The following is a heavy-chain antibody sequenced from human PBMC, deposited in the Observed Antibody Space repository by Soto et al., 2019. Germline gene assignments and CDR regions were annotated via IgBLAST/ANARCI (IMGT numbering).Heavy chain of an antibody. V-gene: IGHV3-30-3*01. Sequence: QVQLVESGGGVVQPGRSLRLSCAASGFTFSSYAMHWVRQASGKGLEWVAVISYDGSNKYYADSVKGRFTISRDNSKNTLYLQMNSLRAEDTAVYYCARDYYSSGFHWFDPWGQGTLVTVSS. CDR2: ISYDGSNK. CDR3: ARDYYSSGFHWFDP. CDR1: GFTFSSYA. J-gene: IGHJ5*02. D-gene: IGHD6-19*01.